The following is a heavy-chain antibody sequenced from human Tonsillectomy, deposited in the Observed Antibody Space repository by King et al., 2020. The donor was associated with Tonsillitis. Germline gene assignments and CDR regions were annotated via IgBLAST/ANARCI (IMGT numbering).Heavy chain of an antibody. CDR2: VNSDESIT. V-gene: IGHV3-74*01. CDR3: SRPGGVYCSSTTCYDYFDY. Sequence: VQLVESGGGLVQPGGSLRLSCAASGFTFSNYWIHWVRQAPGKGLVWVSRVNSDESITDYADSVKGRFTISRDNAKNTLYLEMNSRRAEDTAVYYCSRPGGVYCSSTTCYDYFDYWGQGTLVTVSS. CDR1: GFTFSNYW. D-gene: IGHD2-2*01. J-gene: IGHJ4*02.